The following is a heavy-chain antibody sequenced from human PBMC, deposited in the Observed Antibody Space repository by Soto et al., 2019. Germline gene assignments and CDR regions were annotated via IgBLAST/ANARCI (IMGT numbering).Heavy chain of an antibody. Sequence: QVQLVESGGGVVQPERYLRLSCAASGFTFSSYAMHWVRQAPGKGLEWVAVISYDGSNKYYADSVKGRFTISRDNSKNTLYLQMNSLRAEDTAGYYCARGGELRDWTDWYFDLWGRGTLVTVSS. D-gene: IGHD3-9*01. CDR3: ARGGELRDWTDWYFDL. CDR2: ISYDGSNK. J-gene: IGHJ2*01. CDR1: GFTFSSYA. V-gene: IGHV3-30-3*01.